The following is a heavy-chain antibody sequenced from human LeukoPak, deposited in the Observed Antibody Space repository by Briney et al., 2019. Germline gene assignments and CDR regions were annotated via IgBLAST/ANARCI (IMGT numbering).Heavy chain of an antibody. CDR2: IGTAGDI. Sequence: PGGSLRLSCAASGFTFSNYAMHWVRQAIGKGLEWVSAIGTAGDIFYPGSVKGRFTISRENAKNSLYLQMNSLRAEDTAVYYCARQMTPHGNFDYWGQGTLVTVSS. V-gene: IGHV3-13*01. J-gene: IGHJ4*02. CDR1: GFTFSNYA. CDR3: ARQMTPHGNFDY. D-gene: IGHD1-26*01.